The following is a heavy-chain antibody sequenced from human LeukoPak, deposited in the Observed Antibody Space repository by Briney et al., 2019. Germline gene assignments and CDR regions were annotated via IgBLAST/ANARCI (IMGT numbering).Heavy chain of an antibody. CDR2: ISGSGGST. J-gene: IGHJ4*02. Sequence: GGSLRLSCAASGFTFSDYAMTWVRQAPGKGLEWVSAISGSGGSTYYADSVKGRFTISRGNSKNTGYLQLNSLRAEDTAVYYCAKGSRSNGYYIDYWGQGTLVTVSS. D-gene: IGHD6-6*01. CDR1: GFTFSDYA. V-gene: IGHV3-23*01. CDR3: AKGSRSNGYYIDY.